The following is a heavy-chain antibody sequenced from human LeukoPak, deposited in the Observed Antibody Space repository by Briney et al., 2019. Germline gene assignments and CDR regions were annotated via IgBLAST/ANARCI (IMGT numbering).Heavy chain of an antibody. Sequence: SEARALTCFVTGDYIGSLYWSWIRQPLVKRLERMRSIFYTGSTNYNPSPKSRVPMFVDMSKKQSSLRLGSVTAADTGVYYCARHRAYRSSASFDYWGQGTMVTVSS. CDR3: ARHRAYRSSASFDY. CDR1: GDYIGSLY. CDR2: IFYTGST. J-gene: IGHJ4*02. V-gene: IGHV4-59*08. D-gene: IGHD6-6*01.